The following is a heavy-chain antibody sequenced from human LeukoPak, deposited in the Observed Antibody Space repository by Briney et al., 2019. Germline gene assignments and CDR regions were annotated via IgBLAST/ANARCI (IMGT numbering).Heavy chain of an antibody. CDR2: IYPGDSDT. Sequence: GESLKISCKGSGYSFTTYWIGWVRQMPGKDLEWMGIIYPGDSDTRYSPSFQGQVTISADKSINTAYLQWGSLKASDTAMYYCARRTTSMEYFDLWGRGTLVTVSS. D-gene: IGHD1-7*01. CDR3: ARRTTSMEYFDL. CDR1: GYSFTTYW. V-gene: IGHV5-51*01. J-gene: IGHJ2*01.